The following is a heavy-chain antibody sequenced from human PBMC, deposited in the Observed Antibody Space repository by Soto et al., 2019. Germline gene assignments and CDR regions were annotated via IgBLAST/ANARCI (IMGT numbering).Heavy chain of an antibody. D-gene: IGHD3-3*01. CDR2: IKEDGSDM. Sequence: PGGSLRLSCAASGFTFSSYWMSWVRQAPGKGLEWVANIKEDGSDMYYADSVKGRFTISRDNAKNSLYLQMNSLRAEDTAVYYCATEVWVYYDFWSGYSDYWGQGTLVTVSS. CDR3: ATEVWVYYDFWSGYSDY. V-gene: IGHV3-7*01. J-gene: IGHJ4*02. CDR1: GFTFSSYW.